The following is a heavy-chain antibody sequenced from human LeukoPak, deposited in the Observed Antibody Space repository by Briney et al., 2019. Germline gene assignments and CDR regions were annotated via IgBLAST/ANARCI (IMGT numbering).Heavy chain of an antibody. Sequence: PGRSLRLSCAASGFTFSSYGMHWVRQAPGKGLEWVAVISYDGSNKYYADSVKGRFTISRDNSKNTLYLQMNSLRAEDTAVYYCARDGYSSGRGYFDYWGQGTLVTVSS. CDR1: GFTFSSYG. V-gene: IGHV3-30*03. D-gene: IGHD6-19*01. J-gene: IGHJ4*02. CDR2: ISYDGSNK. CDR3: ARDGYSSGRGYFDY.